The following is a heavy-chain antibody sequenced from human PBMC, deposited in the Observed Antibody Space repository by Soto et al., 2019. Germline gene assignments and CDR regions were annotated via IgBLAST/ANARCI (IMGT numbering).Heavy chain of an antibody. CDR3: VRGQWLTRGEY. D-gene: IGHD6-19*01. Sequence: QVQLQQWGSGLLSPSETLSLTCGVSGGSFSGFFWTWIRQPPGKGLEWIGEINHSGSTNYNPALKSRVTLSMDMSENQFSLRLTSVTAADTAVYYCVRGQWLTRGEYWGQGTLVTVSS. CDR2: INHSGST. CDR1: GGSFSGFF. V-gene: IGHV4-34*01. J-gene: IGHJ4*02.